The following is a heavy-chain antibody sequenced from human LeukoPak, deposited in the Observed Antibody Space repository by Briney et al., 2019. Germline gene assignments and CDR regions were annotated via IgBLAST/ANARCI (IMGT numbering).Heavy chain of an antibody. D-gene: IGHD3-22*01. Sequence: GGSLRLSCAASGFTFSRHWMSWVRQAPGKGLEWVANIKEDGSEKDYVDSVKGRFTISRDNSKNTLYLQMNSLRAEDTAVYYCARTPTPNYYDSSGYYFDYYYYMDVWGKGTTVTVSS. CDR1: GFTFSRHW. CDR3: ARTPTPNYYDSSGYYFDYYYYMDV. V-gene: IGHV3-7*03. J-gene: IGHJ6*03. CDR2: IKEDGSEK.